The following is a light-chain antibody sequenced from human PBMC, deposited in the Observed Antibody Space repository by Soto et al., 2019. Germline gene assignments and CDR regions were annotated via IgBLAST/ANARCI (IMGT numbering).Light chain of an antibody. Sequence: QSALTQPASVSGSPGQSITISCTGTTSDVGGYSFVSWYQLHPGKAPKLMIYEVSNRPSGVSNRFSGSKSGNTASLTISGLQAEDESDYYGSSYTTSGTRVFGTGTQLTVL. CDR1: TSDVGGYSF. V-gene: IGLV2-14*01. CDR3: SSYTTSGTRV. J-gene: IGLJ1*01. CDR2: EVS.